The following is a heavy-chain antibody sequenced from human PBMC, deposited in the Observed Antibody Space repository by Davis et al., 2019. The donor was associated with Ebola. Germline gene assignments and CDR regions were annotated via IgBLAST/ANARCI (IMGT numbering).Heavy chain of an antibody. CDR2: IEADGRHT. Sequence: GESLKISCAASGFNFQEFTMHWVRQPPGRGLEWVSLIEADGRHTYYSDSVKGRFTISRDNAKNTLSLQMTALRAEDTAVYYCAKDLYYGDSDYWGQGALVSVSS. CDR1: GFNFQEFT. D-gene: IGHD2-21*01. CDR3: AKDLYYGDSDY. J-gene: IGHJ4*02. V-gene: IGHV3-43*01.